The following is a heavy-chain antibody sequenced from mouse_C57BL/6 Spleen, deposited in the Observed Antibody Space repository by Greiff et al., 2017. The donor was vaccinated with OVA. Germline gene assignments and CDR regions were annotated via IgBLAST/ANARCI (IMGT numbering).Heavy chain of an antibody. V-gene: IGHV1-52*01. J-gene: IGHJ1*03. D-gene: IGHD3-1*01. CDR3: ASSGVRWYFDV. CDR2: IDPSDSET. Sequence: QVQLQQPGAELVRPGSSVKLSCKASGYTFTSYWMHWVKQRPIQGLEWIGNIDPSDSETHYNQKFKDKATLTVDKSSSTAYMQLSSLTSEVSAVDYCASSGVRWYFDVWGTGTTVTVSS. CDR1: GYTFTSYW.